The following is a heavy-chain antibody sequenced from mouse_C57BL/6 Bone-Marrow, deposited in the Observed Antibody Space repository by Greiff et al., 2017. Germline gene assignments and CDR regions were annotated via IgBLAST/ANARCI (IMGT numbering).Heavy chain of an antibody. CDR2: MHPNGGSP. CDR3: ARSYDYDDYTMDD. CDR1: GYTFTKYW. J-gene: IGHJ4*01. D-gene: IGHD2-4*01. Sequence: QVQLQQSGAELVKPGASVKLSCKASGYTFTKYWMHWVKQRPGQGLEWIGMMHPNGGSPDYNEKFKSEATLSVDKSSRTAYMELSSLTSEDSAVYYCARSYDYDDYTMDDWGQGTSVTVSS. V-gene: IGHV1-64*01.